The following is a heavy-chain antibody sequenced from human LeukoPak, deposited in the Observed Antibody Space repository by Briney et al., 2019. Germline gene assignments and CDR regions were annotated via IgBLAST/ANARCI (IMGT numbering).Heavy chain of an antibody. CDR3: ARVLRGSGSCFDY. CDR2: IYSGGST. J-gene: IGHJ4*03. V-gene: IGHV3-66*01. Sequence: GGSLRLSCAASGFTVSTNYMTWVRQAPGKGLEWVSIIYSGGSTYYAEYVKGRFTISRDNSKNTLYLQMNSLRAEDTAVYYCARVLRGSGSCFDYWGQGTTVTVSS. D-gene: IGHD2-15*01. CDR1: GFTVSTNY.